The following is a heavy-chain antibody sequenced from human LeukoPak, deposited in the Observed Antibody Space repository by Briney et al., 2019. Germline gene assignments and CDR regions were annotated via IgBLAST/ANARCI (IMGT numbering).Heavy chain of an antibody. J-gene: IGHJ4*02. D-gene: IGHD2-21*02. CDR1: GFTFSSYA. V-gene: IGHV3-30-3*01. CDR2: ISYDGSNK. CDR3: ARVGVAYCGGDCYLGY. Sequence: GGSLRLSCAASGFTFSSYAMHWVRQAPGEGLEWVAVISYDGSNKYYADSVKGRFTISRDNSKNTLYLQMNSPRAEDTAVYYCARVGVAYCGGDCYLGYWGQGTLVTVSS.